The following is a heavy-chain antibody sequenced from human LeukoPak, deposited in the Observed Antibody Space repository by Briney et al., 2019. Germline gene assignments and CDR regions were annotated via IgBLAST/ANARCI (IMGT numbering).Heavy chain of an antibody. D-gene: IGHD3-22*01. CDR3: ANHYYDSSGYSFFDY. CDR1: GFTFSSYA. V-gene: IGHV3-23*01. Sequence: GGSLRLSCAASGFTFSSYAMSWVRQAPGKGLEWVSAISGSGGSTYYADSVKGRFTISRDNSKNTLYLQMNSLRAEDTAVYYCANHYYDSSGYSFFDYWGQGTLVTVSS. J-gene: IGHJ4*02. CDR2: ISGSGGST.